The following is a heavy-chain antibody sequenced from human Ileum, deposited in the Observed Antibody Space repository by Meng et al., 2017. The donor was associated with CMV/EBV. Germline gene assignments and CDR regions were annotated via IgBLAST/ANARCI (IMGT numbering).Heavy chain of an antibody. J-gene: IGHJ4*02. CDR2: INTYNNNS. D-gene: IGHD1-26*01. CDR3: SRVQLSGVFDY. CDR1: GDPFTNYG. Sequence: QYLLVQLERSVKNPGATLNVSCTTSGDPFTNYGIPWVRQAPGQGLEWMGWINTYNNNSNSAQKFQDRFTMTKDTSKRTAHMELRSLTSDDTAVYYCSRVQLSGVFDYWGQGTLVTVSS. V-gene: IGHV1-18*01.